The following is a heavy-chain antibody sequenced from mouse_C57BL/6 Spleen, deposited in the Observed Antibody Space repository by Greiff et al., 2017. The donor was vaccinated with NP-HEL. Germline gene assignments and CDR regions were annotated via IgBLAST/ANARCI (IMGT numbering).Heavy chain of an antibody. CDR2: IYPGDGDT. V-gene: IGHV1-82*01. J-gene: IGHJ2*01. D-gene: IGHD2-1*01. CDR1: GYAFSSSW. Sequence: QVQLQQSGPELVKPGASVKISCKASGYAFSSSWMNWVKQRPGKGLEWIGRIYPGDGDTNYNGKFKGKATLTADKSSSTAYMQLSSLTSEDSAVYFCARWGNYGNLDYWGQGTTLTVSS. CDR3: ARWGNYGNLDY.